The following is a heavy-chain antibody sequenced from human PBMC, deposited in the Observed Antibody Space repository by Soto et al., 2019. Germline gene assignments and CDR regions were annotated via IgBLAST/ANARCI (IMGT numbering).Heavy chain of an antibody. CDR3: ARAQRVATYDAFDI. Sequence: SETLSLTCTVSGYSISSGYYWGWIRQPPGKGLEWIGSIYHSGSTYYNPSLKSRFTISVDTSKNQFSLKLSSVTAADTAVYYCARAQRVATYDAFDIWGQGTMVTVSS. D-gene: IGHD5-12*01. CDR1: GYSISSGYY. J-gene: IGHJ3*02. V-gene: IGHV4-38-2*02. CDR2: IYHSGST.